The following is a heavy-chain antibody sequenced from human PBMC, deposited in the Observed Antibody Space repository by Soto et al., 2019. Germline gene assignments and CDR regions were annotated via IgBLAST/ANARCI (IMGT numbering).Heavy chain of an antibody. CDR2: IIPIFNSA. J-gene: IGHJ4*02. D-gene: IGHD5-12*01. Sequence: QVQLVQSGAEVKRPGSSVKVSCKASGGTFNNYALSWVRQAPGQGLEWTGGIIPIFNSANYAQKFQGRVKITADDSTSTAYMELRSLRPDDTAVYYCAREVTVASYSFDFWGQGTLVTVSS. V-gene: IGHV1-69*01. CDR1: GGTFNNYA. CDR3: AREVTVASYSFDF.